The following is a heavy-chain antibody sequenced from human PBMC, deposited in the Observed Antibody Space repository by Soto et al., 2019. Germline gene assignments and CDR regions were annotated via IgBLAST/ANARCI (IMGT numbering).Heavy chain of an antibody. CDR1: GGSLSSYY. J-gene: IGHJ4*02. CDR3: ARVGGFGATTIDY. CDR2: IYYSGTT. D-gene: IGHD3-10*01. V-gene: IGHV4-59*08. Sequence: SETLSLTCVVSGGSLSSYYWSWIRQPPGKGLEWIGYIYYSGTTNYNPSLKSRVTISVDTSKNQLSLKLSSVTAADTAVYYCARVGGFGATTIDYWGQGTLVTVSS.